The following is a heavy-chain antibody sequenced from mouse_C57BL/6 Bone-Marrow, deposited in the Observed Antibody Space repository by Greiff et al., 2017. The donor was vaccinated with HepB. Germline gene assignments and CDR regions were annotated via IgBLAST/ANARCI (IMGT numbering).Heavy chain of an antibody. J-gene: IGHJ4*01. CDR1: GYSFTGYY. CDR3: ARLLGSSYYYAMDY. Sequence: EVKLMESGPELVKPGASVKISCKASGYSFTGYYMNWVKQSPEKSLEWIGEINPSTGGTTYNQKFKAKATLTVDKSSSTAYMQLKSLTSEDSAVYYCARLLGSSYYYAMDYWGQGTSVTVSS. V-gene: IGHV1-42*01. D-gene: IGHD1-1*01. CDR2: INPSTGGT.